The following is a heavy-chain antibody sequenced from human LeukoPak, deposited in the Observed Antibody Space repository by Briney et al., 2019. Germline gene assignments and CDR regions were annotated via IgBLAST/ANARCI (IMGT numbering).Heavy chain of an antibody. J-gene: IGHJ4*02. CDR3: ARGSSVGKQLPNDY. D-gene: IGHD6-13*01. CDR1: GFTFSSYA. Sequence: GGSLRLSCAASGFTFSSYAMHWVRQAPGKGLEYVSAISSYGGSTYYANSVKGRFTISRDNSKDTLYLQMGSLRAEDMAVYYCARGSSVGKQLPNDYWGQGTLVTVSS. V-gene: IGHV3-64*01. CDR2: ISSYGGST.